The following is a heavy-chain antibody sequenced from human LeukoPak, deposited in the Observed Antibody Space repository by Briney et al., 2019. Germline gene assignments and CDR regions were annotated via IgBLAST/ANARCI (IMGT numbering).Heavy chain of an antibody. D-gene: IGHD5-18*01. J-gene: IGHJ4*02. Sequence: SETLSLTCTVTGSSISSSRNHWGWIRQPPGKGLEWIGSIHYSGSTYYNPSLKSRVTISVDTSKNQLSLKLSSVTAADTAVYYCARGRVSYGRSPDYWGQGTPVTVSP. CDR3: ARGRVSYGRSPDY. CDR1: GSSISSSRNH. V-gene: IGHV4-39*01. CDR2: IHYSGST.